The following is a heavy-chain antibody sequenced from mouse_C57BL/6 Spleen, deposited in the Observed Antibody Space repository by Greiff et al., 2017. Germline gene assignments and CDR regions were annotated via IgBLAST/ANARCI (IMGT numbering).Heavy chain of an antibody. CDR1: GYTFTSYG. CDR3: ARGSTVVATGNFDY. V-gene: IGHV1-81*01. J-gene: IGHJ2*01. CDR2: IYPRSGNT. D-gene: IGHD1-1*01. Sequence: VKLQESGAELARPGASVKLSCKASGYTFTSYGISWVKQRTGQGLEWIGEIYPRSGNTYYNEKFKGKATLTADKSSSTAYMELRSLTSEDSAVYFCARGSTVVATGNFDYWGQGTTLTVSS.